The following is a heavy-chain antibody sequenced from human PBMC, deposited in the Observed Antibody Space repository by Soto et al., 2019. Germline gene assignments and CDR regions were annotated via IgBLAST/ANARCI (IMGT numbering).Heavy chain of an antibody. V-gene: IGHV1-2*04. CDR1: GYTFTGYY. D-gene: IGHD3-9*01. J-gene: IGHJ6*03. Sequence: ASVKVSCKASGYTFTGYYMHWVRQAPGQGLEWMGWINPNSGGTNYAQKFQGWVTMTRDTSISTAYMELSRLRSDDTAVYYCATSTLTTYYYYYYMDVSGKGTTVTVSS. CDR3: ATSTLTTYYYYYYMDV. CDR2: INPNSGGT.